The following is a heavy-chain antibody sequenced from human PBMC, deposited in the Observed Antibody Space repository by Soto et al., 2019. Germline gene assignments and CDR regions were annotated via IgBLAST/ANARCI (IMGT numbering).Heavy chain of an antibody. CDR2: AYYSGST. CDR1: GGSISHYY. D-gene: IGHD2-8*01. V-gene: IGHV4-59*01. J-gene: IGHJ5*02. Sequence: SETLSLTCSVSGGSISHYYWSWIRQSPGKGLEWIGYAYYSGSTDYNPSRKSRVTMSVDTSKNQVSLKLNSVTTADTAVYYCARDRSTYGGGGTGEVKENWFDPWGPGTLVTVSS. CDR3: ARDRSTYGGGGTGEVKENWFDP.